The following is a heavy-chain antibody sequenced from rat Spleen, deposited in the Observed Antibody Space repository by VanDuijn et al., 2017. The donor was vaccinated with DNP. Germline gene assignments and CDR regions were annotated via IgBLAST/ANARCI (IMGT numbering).Heavy chain of an antibody. D-gene: IGHD4-3*01. Sequence: EVQLVESGGGLVQPGRSLKLSCAASGFTFSDYYMAWVRQAPTRGLEWVAYIGSDGYAHYYGVSVKGRFTISRDNAKSTLYLQMNSLRSEDMATYYCARWNSGHFDYWGQGVMVPVSS. CDR2: IGSDGYAH. CDR1: GFTFSDYY. J-gene: IGHJ2*01. V-gene: IGHV5-22*01. CDR3: ARWNSGHFDY.